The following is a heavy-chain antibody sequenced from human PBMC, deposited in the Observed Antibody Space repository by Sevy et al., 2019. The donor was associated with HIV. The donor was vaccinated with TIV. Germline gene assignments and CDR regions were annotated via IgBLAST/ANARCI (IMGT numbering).Heavy chain of an antibody. J-gene: IGHJ6*02. V-gene: IGHV4-59*01. D-gene: IGHD3-22*01. CDR2: IYYSGST. CDR3: ARVNYDSSGYYPTDYGMDV. CDR1: GGSISDYY. Sequence: SETLSLTCIVSGGSISDYYGSWIRQPPGKGPEWIGYIYYSGSTKYNPSLKSRVTISVDTSKNQFSLKLSSVTAADTAVYYCARVNYDSSGYYPTDYGMDVWGQGTTVTVSS.